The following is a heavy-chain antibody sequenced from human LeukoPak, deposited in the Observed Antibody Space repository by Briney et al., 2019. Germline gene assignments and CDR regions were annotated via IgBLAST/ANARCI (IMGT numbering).Heavy chain of an antibody. J-gene: IGHJ5*02. CDR3: ARDRDDSSGYYPNNWFDP. Sequence: ASVKVSCKTSGYTFTSFDINWVRQAPGQGLEWMGWINPNSGGTNYAQKFQGRVTMTRDTSISTAYMELSRLRSDDTAVYYCARDRDDSSGYYPNNWFDPWGQGTLVTVSS. CDR1: GYTFTSFD. V-gene: IGHV1-2*02. D-gene: IGHD3-22*01. CDR2: INPNSGGT.